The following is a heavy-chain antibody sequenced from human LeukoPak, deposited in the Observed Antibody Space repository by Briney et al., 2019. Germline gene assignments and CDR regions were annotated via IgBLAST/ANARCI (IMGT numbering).Heavy chain of an antibody. CDR2: ISSSSTTI. J-gene: IGHJ4*02. Sequence: GGSLRLSCAASGFTFSSYAMHLVRQAPGKGLEWVSYISSSSTTIYYADSVKGRFTISRDNAKNSLYLQMNSLRDEDTAVYYCARESWTVGDYWGQGTLVTVSS. D-gene: IGHD3/OR15-3a*01. CDR3: ARESWTVGDY. CDR1: GFTFSSYA. V-gene: IGHV3-48*02.